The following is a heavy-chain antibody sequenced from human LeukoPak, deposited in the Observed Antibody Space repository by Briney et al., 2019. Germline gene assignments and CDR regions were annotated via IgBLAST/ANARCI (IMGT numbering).Heavy chain of an antibody. J-gene: IGHJ4*02. CDR2: INHSGST. Sequence: SETLSLTCAVYGGSFSGYYWSWIRQPPEKGLEWIGEINHSGSTNYNPSLKSRVTISVDTSKNQFSLKLSSVTAADTAVYYCARTAGGYYPDYWGQGTLVTVSS. CDR1: GGSFSGYY. CDR3: ARTAGGYYPDY. V-gene: IGHV4-34*01. D-gene: IGHD2-8*02.